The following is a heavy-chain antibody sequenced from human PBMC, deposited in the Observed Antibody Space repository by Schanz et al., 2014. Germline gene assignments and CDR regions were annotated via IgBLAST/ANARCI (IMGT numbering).Heavy chain of an antibody. Sequence: EVQLVESGGGLVQPGGSLRLSCAASGFTFSRNAMNWVRQAPGKGLEWVANIKGDSSEKNYVDSVKGRFTLSRDNAKNSMYLQMNSLRVEDTAVYYCVRDAGRDGYNLAFDVWGQGTLVTVSS. V-gene: IGHV3-7*03. CDR2: IKGDSSEK. D-gene: IGHD1-1*01. CDR3: VRDAGRDGYNLAFDV. J-gene: IGHJ3*01. CDR1: GFTFSRNA.